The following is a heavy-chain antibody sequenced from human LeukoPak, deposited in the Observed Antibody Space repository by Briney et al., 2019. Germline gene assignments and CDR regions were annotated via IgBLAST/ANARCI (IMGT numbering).Heavy chain of an antibody. CDR2: ISSSGSTI. D-gene: IGHD5-12*01. Sequence: PGGSLRLSCAASGFTFSSYEMNWVRQAPGKGLEWVSYISSSGSTIYYADSVKGRFTISRDNSKNTLYLQMNSLRAEDTAVYYCAKDYFQSSGYGYAFDIWGQGTMVTVSS. CDR3: AKDYFQSSGYGYAFDI. CDR1: GFTFSSYE. J-gene: IGHJ3*02. V-gene: IGHV3-48*03.